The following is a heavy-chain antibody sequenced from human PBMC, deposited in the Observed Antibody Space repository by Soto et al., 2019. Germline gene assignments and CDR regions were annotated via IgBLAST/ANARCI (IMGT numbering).Heavy chain of an antibody. D-gene: IGHD2-2*02. Sequence: GASVKVSCKASGYTFTSYYMHWVRQAPGQGLEWMGIINPSGGSTSYAQKFQGRVTMTRGTSTSTVYMELSSLRSEDTAVYYCARWVQDIVVVPAAISGMDVWGQGTTVTVSS. CDR2: INPSGGST. V-gene: IGHV1-46*01. J-gene: IGHJ6*02. CDR1: GYTFTSYY. CDR3: ARWVQDIVVVPAAISGMDV.